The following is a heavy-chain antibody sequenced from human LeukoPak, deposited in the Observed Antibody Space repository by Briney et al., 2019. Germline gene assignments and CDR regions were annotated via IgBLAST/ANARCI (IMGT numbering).Heavy chain of an antibody. V-gene: IGHV3-23*01. Sequence: GGSLRLSCAASGFTFSTYAVTWVRQAPGKGLEWVSTISGSGDSPYYADSVKGRFTISRDNSKDTLYLQMSSVRVDDTAVYYCARDRGRYYDSRGFYWGYYFDSWGQGILVTVST. CDR2: ISGSGDSP. CDR1: GFTFSTYA. CDR3: ARDRGRYYDSRGFYWGYYFDS. D-gene: IGHD3-22*01. J-gene: IGHJ4*02.